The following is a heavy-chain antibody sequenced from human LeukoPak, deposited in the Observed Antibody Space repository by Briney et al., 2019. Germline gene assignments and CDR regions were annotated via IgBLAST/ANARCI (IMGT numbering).Heavy chain of an antibody. CDR3: ARDQGVTGSLDY. V-gene: IGHV3-7*01. Sequence: GGSLRLSCAASGFTFSSYWMSWVRQAPGEGLEWVAKINQDGTEKAYVDSVRGRFTISRDNAKNSLFLQMNSLRAEDTAVYYCARDQGVTGSLDYWGQGTLVTVSS. CDR1: GFTFSSYW. CDR2: INQDGTEK. J-gene: IGHJ4*02. D-gene: IGHD2-21*02.